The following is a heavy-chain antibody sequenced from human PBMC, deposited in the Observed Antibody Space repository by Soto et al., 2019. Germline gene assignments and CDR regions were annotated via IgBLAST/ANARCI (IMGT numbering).Heavy chain of an antibody. CDR1: GYTFTSYG. D-gene: IGHD3-10*01. Sequence: ASVKVSCKASGYTFTSYGISWVRQAPGQGLEWMGWISAYNGNTNYAQKLQGRVTMTTDTSTSTAYMELSSLRSEDTAVYYCARGGSIDYYGSGSGYNWFDPWGQGTLVTVSS. J-gene: IGHJ5*02. CDR2: ISAYNGNT. V-gene: IGHV1-18*01. CDR3: ARGGSIDYYGSGSGYNWFDP.